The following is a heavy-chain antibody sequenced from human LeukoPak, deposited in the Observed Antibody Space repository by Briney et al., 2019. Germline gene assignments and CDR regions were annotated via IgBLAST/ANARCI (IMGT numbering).Heavy chain of an antibody. CDR3: ARPPNCSSTSCYGYYYGMDV. V-gene: IGHV1-8*01. D-gene: IGHD2-2*01. J-gene: IGHJ6*02. Sequence: GASVKVSCKASGYTFTSYDINWVRQATGQGLEWMGWMNPNSGNTGYAQKSQGRVTMTRITSISTAYMELSSLRSEDTAVYYCARPPNCSSTSCYGYYYGMDVWGQGTTVTVSS. CDR1: GYTFTSYD. CDR2: MNPNSGNT.